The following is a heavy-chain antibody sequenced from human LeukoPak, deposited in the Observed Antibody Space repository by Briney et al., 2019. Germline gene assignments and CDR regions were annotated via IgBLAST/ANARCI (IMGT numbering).Heavy chain of an antibody. CDR1: GGTFSTYG. Sequence: VASVKVSCKASGGTFSTYGVSRVRQAPGQGLEWMGGIIPIFGTTNYARKFQGRVTITADESTSTAYMELSSLRSEDTAVYYCARDLFPRSFGVVLPYYYGMDVWGQGTTVTVSS. CDR3: ARDLFPRSFGVVLPYYYGMDV. J-gene: IGHJ6*02. CDR2: IIPIFGTT. V-gene: IGHV1-69*13. D-gene: IGHD3-3*02.